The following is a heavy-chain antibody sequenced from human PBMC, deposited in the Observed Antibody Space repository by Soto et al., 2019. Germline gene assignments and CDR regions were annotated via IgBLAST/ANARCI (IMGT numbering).Heavy chain of an antibody. V-gene: IGHV3-30-3*01. J-gene: IGHJ4*02. CDR2: MSYDGTTK. CDR1: GFIFSNYV. CDR3: AREVLWSRYFDY. D-gene: IGHD3-10*01. Sequence: QVQLVESGGGVVQPGRSLRFSCAASGFIFSNYVMYWVRQAPGKGLEWVAFMSYDGTTKYYADSVKGRFTISRDNSKNTLYLQMNSLRPEDTGVYYCAREVLWSRYFDYWGQGTLVTVSS.